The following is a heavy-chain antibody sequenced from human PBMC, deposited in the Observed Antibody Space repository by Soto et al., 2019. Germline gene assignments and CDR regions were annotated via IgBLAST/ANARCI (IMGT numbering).Heavy chain of an antibody. J-gene: IGHJ4*02. CDR2: ISCSGGST. CDR1: GCTFSSYA. CDR3: AKAVRSMQCPFDY. D-gene: IGHD2-2*01. V-gene: IGHV3-23*01. Sequence: EVQLFESGGGLVQPGGSLRLSCAASGCTFSSYAMRWVRQAPGKGLEWVSDISCSGGSTYYADSVKGRFTISRDNSRKTLYLQMNSLRAEDTAVYYCAKAVRSMQCPFDYWGQGTLVTVSS.